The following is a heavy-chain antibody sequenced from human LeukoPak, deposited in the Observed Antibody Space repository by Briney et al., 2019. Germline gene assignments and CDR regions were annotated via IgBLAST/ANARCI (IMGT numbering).Heavy chain of an antibody. CDR2: ISAYNGNT. V-gene: IGHV1-18*01. Sequence: ASMKVSCKASGYSFTSYATNWVRQAPGQGLEWMGWISAYNGNTDYAQKLQGRVTMTTDTSTSTAYMELRSLTSDDTAVYYCARDPLRSTWSTYYNALDVWGQGTTVTVSS. CDR1: GYSFTSYA. J-gene: IGHJ6*02. D-gene: IGHD6-13*01. CDR3: ARDPLRSTWSTYYNALDV.